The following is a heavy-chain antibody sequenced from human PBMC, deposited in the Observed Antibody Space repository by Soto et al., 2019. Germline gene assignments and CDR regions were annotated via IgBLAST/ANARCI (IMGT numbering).Heavy chain of an antibody. CDR3: APLTGTSVY. D-gene: IGHD2-2*01. J-gene: IGHJ4*02. CDR2: ISYDGSNK. Sequence: PGGSLRLSCAASGFTFSSYGMHWVRQAPGKGLEWVAVISYDGSNKYYADSVKGRFTISRDNSKNTLYLQMNSLRAEDTAVYYCAPLTGTSVYWGQGTLVTVFS. V-gene: IGHV3-30*03. CDR1: GFTFSSYG.